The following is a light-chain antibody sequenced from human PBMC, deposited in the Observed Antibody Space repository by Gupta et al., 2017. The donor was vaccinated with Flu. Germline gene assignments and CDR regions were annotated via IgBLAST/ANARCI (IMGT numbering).Light chain of an antibody. CDR3: QQSYNTPRT. CDR2: AAS. V-gene: IGKV1-39*01. Sequence: DIQVTQAPSSLSAAVGDRVTITRRASQSISSYLHWYQQKPGKAPKLLIYAASSLQSGVPSRFSGSGSGTDFTLTISSLQPEDFATYYCQQSYNTPRTFGQGTKVEIK. CDR1: QSISSY. J-gene: IGKJ1*01.